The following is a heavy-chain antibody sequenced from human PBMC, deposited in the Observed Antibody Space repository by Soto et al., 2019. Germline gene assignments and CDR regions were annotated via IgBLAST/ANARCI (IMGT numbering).Heavy chain of an antibody. Sequence: QVHLVQSGTEVKKPGSSVTVSCKASGGIFSNYPFTWVRQAPGQGLEWMGRIIPVLDITNYAQKFQDRITLTADKSTSKVYLEVRSLRSEDTAIYYFATTYYYDSTGYFTDWGPGTLVTVSS. J-gene: IGHJ4*01. D-gene: IGHD3-22*01. CDR3: ATTYYYDSTGYFTD. CDR1: GGIFSNYP. V-gene: IGHV1-69*02. CDR2: IIPVLDIT.